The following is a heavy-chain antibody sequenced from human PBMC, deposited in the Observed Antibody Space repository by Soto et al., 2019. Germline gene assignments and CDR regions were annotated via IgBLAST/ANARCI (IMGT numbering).Heavy chain of an antibody. D-gene: IGHD1-26*01. Sequence: ASVKVSCKVSGYTLTELSMHWVRQAPGKGLEWMGGFDPEDGETIYAQKFQGRVTMTEDTSTDTAYMELSSLRSEDTAVYYCATGGLVGANQSSHSYYGMDVWGQGTTVTVSS. V-gene: IGHV1-24*01. CDR1: GYTLTELS. CDR3: ATGGLVGANQSSHSYYGMDV. J-gene: IGHJ6*02. CDR2: FDPEDGET.